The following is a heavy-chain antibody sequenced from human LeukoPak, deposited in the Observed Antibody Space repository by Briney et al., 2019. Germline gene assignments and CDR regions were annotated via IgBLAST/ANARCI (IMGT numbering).Heavy chain of an antibody. V-gene: IGHV3-30*04. J-gene: IGHJ5*02. Sequence: GGSLRLSCAASGFSFSSYAMHWVRQAPGKGLEWVTAILNDGSNKFYADSVKGRFTISRDNAKNSLYLQMNSLRAEDTAVYYCARSDGSPPWGQGTLVAVSS. CDR2: ILNDGSNK. CDR3: ARSDGSPP. CDR1: GFSFSSYA. D-gene: IGHD1-26*01.